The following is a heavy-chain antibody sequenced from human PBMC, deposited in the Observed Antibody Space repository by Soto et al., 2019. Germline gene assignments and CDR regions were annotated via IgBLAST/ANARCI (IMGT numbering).Heavy chain of an antibody. J-gene: IGHJ6*02. CDR2: ISGSGGST. CDR3: AKSSIKGYYYYGMDV. D-gene: IGHD6-6*01. Sequence: GGSLRLSCAASGFTFSSYAMSWVRQAPGKGLEWVSAISGSGGSTYYADSVKGQFTISRDNSKNTLYLQMNSLRAEDTAVYYCAKSSIKGYYYYGMDVWGQGTTVTVSS. CDR1: GFTFSSYA. V-gene: IGHV3-23*01.